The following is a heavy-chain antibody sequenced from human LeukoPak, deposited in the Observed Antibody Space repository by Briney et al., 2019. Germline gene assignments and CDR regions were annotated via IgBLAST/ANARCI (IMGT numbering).Heavy chain of an antibody. Sequence: SETLSLTCTVSGGSISSYYWSWIRQPPGKGLEWIGYIYYTGSTNHNPSPKSRVTISVDTSKNQFSLKLSSVTAADTAVYYCARVVYSGYDFRGAMDVWGKGTTVTVSS. J-gene: IGHJ6*03. V-gene: IGHV4-59*01. CDR2: IYYTGST. CDR1: GGSISSYY. CDR3: ARVVYSGYDFRGAMDV. D-gene: IGHD5-12*01.